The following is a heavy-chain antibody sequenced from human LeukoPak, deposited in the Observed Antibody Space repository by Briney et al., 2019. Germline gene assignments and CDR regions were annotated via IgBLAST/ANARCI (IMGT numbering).Heavy chain of an antibody. CDR3: ARAYYGSGSYYNVAWFDP. V-gene: IGHV4-4*07. CDR2: IFTSGNT. CDR1: SGPISSYY. D-gene: IGHD3-10*01. J-gene: IGHJ5*02. Sequence: SETLSLTCTVFSGPISSYYWSWIRQPAGKGLEWIGHIFTSGNTNYNPSLKSRVTMSVDTSKNQFSLKLSSVTAADTAVYYCARAYYGSGSYYNVAWFDPWGQGTLVTVSS.